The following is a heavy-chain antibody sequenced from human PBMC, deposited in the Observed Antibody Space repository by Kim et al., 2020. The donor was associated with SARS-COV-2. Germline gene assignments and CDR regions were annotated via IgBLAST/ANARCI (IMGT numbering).Heavy chain of an antibody. Sequence: SETLSLTCAVYGGSFSGYYWSWIRQPPGKGLEWIGEINHSGSTNYNPSLKSRVTISVDTSKNQFSLKLSSVTAADTAVYYCARGRMVRGVIGYYYYMDVWGKGTTVTVSS. CDR2: INHSGST. D-gene: IGHD3-10*01. V-gene: IGHV4-34*01. CDR1: GGSFSGYY. J-gene: IGHJ6*03. CDR3: ARGRMVRGVIGYYYYMDV.